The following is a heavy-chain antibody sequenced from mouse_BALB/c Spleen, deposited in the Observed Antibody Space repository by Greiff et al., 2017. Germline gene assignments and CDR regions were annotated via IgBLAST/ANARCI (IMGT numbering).Heavy chain of an antibody. V-gene: IGHV2-4-1*01. CDR3: ARESIYYGNFLAY. CDR2: IWSGGST. D-gene: IGHD2-1*01. J-gene: IGHJ3*01. CDR1: GFSLTSYG. Sequence: QVQLKQSGPGLVQPSQSLSITCTVSGFSLTSYGVHWVRQSPGKGLEWLGVIWSGGSTDYNAAFISRLSISKDNSKSQVFFKMNSLQADDTAIYYCARESIYYGNFLAYWGQGTLVTVSA.